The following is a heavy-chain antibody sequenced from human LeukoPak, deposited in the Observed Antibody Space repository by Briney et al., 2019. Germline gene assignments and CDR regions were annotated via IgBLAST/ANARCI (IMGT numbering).Heavy chain of an antibody. CDR3: ATDFNKGFDP. Sequence: QPGGSLRLSCAASGFTFSTYWMSWVRQAPGKGLEWVSYISSSSGIIYYADSVKGRFTISRDNAKNSLYLQMDSLRVEDTAVYYCATDFNKGFDPWAREPWSPSP. D-gene: IGHD1/OR15-1a*01. CDR2: ISSSSGII. CDR1: GFTFSTYW. V-gene: IGHV3-48*04. J-gene: IGHJ5*02.